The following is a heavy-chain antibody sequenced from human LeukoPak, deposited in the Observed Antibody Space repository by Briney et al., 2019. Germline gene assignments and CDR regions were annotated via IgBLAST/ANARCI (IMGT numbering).Heavy chain of an antibody. CDR2: IYSGGST. CDR1: GFTVSSNY. V-gene: IGHV3-66*01. J-gene: IGHJ5*02. Sequence: GGSLRLSCAASGFTVSSNYMSWVRQAPGKGLEWVSVIYSGGSTYYADSVKGRFTISRDNSKNTLHLQMNSLRAEDTAVYYCARSSGYYSGWFDPWGQGTLVTVSS. D-gene: IGHD3-22*01. CDR3: ARSSGYYSGWFDP.